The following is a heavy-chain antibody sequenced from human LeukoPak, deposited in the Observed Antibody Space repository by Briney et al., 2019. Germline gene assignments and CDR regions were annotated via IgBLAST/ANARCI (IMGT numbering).Heavy chain of an antibody. CDR2: ISHFGST. CDR3: AARRNWNDG. Sequence: RSSETLSLTCAVSGASFSDYYWSWLRQPPGKGLEWIGEISHFGSTDYNPSLKSRVTISVDTSKNQFSLQLTSVTAADTAVYYRAARRNWNDGWGQGTLVIVSS. CDR1: GASFSDYY. J-gene: IGHJ5*02. V-gene: IGHV4-34*01.